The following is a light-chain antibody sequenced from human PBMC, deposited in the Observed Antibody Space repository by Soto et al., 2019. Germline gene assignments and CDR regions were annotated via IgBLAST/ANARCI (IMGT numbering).Light chain of an antibody. V-gene: IGKV1-39*01. CDR2: ETS. CDR1: QNVRSY. CDR3: QQTFSTPRT. J-gene: IGKJ1*01. Sequence: DTQMTQSPSSLSASVGDRVNITCRASQNVRSYLNWYQQKPGKAPKLLIYETSTLQSGVPSRFNGDGYGTDFTLTSSSLHPEDFATYYCQQTFSTPRTFGQGTKVDI.